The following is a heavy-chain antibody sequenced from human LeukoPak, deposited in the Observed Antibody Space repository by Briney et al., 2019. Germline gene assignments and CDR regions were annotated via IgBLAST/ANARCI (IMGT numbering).Heavy chain of an antibody. CDR2: IIPIFGTA. D-gene: IGHD4-17*01. CDR1: GGTFSSYA. V-gene: IGHV1-69*13. J-gene: IGHJ3*02. CDR3: ARVGGPDHGNAFDI. Sequence: ASVKVSCKASGGTFSSYAISWVRQAPGQGLEWMGGIIPIFGTANYAQKFQGRVTITADESTSTAYMELSSLRSEDTAVYYCARVGGPDHGNAFDIWGQGTMVTVSS.